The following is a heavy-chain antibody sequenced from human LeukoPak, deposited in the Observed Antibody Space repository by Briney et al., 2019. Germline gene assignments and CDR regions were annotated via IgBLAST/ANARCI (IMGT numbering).Heavy chain of an antibody. J-gene: IGHJ5*02. Sequence: PSETLSLTCTVSGGSISSGDYYWSWIRQPPGKGLEWIGYIYYSGSTYYNPSLKSRVTISVDTSKNQISLKLSSVTAADTAVYYCARDGVRSWLSHGWFDPWGQGTLVTVSS. CDR3: ARDGVRSWLSHGWFDP. CDR2: IYYSGST. D-gene: IGHD6-13*01. CDR1: GGSISSGDYY. V-gene: IGHV4-30-4*02.